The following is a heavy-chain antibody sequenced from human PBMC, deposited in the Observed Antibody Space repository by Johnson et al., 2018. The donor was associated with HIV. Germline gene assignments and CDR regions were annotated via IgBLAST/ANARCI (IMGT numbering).Heavy chain of an antibody. D-gene: IGHD3-22*01. Sequence: VQLVESGGGLVQPGGSLRPSCAASGFTFISYDMHWVRQATGKGLEWFSAIGPPGDTYYPGSCTGRFTFPRTIAKNSFYLQRNSLRAGDRAVYYCARGPYKYTRIYDSRADDAFDIWGQGTMVTVSS. CDR1: GFTFISYD. V-gene: IGHV3-13*01. CDR3: ARGPYKYTRIYDSRADDAFDI. CDR2: IGPPGDT. J-gene: IGHJ3*02.